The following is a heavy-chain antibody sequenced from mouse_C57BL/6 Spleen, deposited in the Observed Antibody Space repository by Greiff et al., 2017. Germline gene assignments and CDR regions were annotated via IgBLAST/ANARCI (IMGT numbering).Heavy chain of an antibody. CDR2: ISSGGSYT. J-gene: IGHJ4*01. CDR1: GFTFSSYG. V-gene: IGHV5-6*01. D-gene: IGHD4-1*01. CDR3: ARELNAMDY. Sequence: EVQLMESGGDLVKPGGSLKLSCAASGFTFSSYGMSWVRQTPDKRLEWVATISSGGSYTYYPDSVKGRFTISRDNAKNTLYLQMSSLKSEDTAMYYCARELNAMDYWGQGTSVTVAS.